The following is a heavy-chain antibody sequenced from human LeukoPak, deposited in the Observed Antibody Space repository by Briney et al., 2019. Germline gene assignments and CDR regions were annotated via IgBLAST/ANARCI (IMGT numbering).Heavy chain of an antibody. J-gene: IGHJ3*02. Sequence: GGSLRLSCAASGFTFSSYSMNWVRQAPGKGLEWVSSISSSSGYIYYADSVKGRFTISRDNAKNSLYLQMNSLRAEDTAVYYCARAGRFLEWLLQDPDAFDIWGQGTMVTVSS. V-gene: IGHV3-21*01. CDR2: ISSSSGYI. D-gene: IGHD3-3*01. CDR3: ARAGRFLEWLLQDPDAFDI. CDR1: GFTFSSYS.